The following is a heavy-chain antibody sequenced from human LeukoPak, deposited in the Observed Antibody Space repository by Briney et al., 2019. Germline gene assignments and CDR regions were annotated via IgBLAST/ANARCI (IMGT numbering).Heavy chain of an antibody. J-gene: IGHJ6*03. V-gene: IGHV3-23*01. CDR1: GFTFSTHA. CDR2: ISGSGSST. Sequence: GGSLRLSCAASGFTFSTHAINWVRQAPGKGLEWISVISGSGSSTFYADSVKGRFTISRDNAKNSLYLQMNSLRAEDTAVYYCAKDRCSNGIGCYYYYMDVWGKGTTVTISS. D-gene: IGHD2-8*01. CDR3: AKDRCSNGIGCYYYYMDV.